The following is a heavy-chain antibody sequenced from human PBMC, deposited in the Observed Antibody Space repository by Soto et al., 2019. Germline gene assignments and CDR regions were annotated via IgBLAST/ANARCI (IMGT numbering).Heavy chain of an antibody. Sequence: QVQLQESGPGLVKPSQTLSLTCTVSGGSISSGGYYWSWIRQHPGKGLEWIGYIYYSGSTYYNPSLKSRVTISVDTSKNQFSLKLSSVTAADTAVYYCARELEKRITMVRGVNGWFDPWGQGTLVTVSS. D-gene: IGHD3-10*01. CDR1: GGSISSGGYY. CDR3: ARELEKRITMVRGVNGWFDP. J-gene: IGHJ5*02. CDR2: IYYSGST. V-gene: IGHV4-31*03.